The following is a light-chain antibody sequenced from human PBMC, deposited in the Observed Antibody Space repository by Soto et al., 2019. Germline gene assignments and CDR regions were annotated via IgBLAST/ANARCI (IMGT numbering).Light chain of an antibody. CDR3: QQYSSLPHT. CDR1: QSVTNRY. CDR2: RIS. Sequence: ESVLTQSPGTLSLSPGERATLSCRASQSVTNRYFAWYQQRPGQAPRLLIYRISNRATGIPDRFSGSGSRTGFTLTISRLEAEDFVVYYCQQYSSLPHTFGQGTKLELK. J-gene: IGKJ2*01. V-gene: IGKV3-20*01.